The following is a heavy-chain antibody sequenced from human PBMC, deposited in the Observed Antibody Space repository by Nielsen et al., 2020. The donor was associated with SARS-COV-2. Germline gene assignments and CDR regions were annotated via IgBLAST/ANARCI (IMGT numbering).Heavy chain of an antibody. CDR1: GFTFTSSA. CDR3: ARPIDPYYYYYYGMDV. CDR2: IVVGSGNT. Sequence: SVKVSCKASGFTFTSSAMQWVRQARGQRLEWIGWIVVGSGNTNYAQKFQERVTITRDMSTSTAYMELSSLRSEDTAVYYCARPIDPYYYYYYGMDVWGQGTTVTVSS. V-gene: IGHV1-58*02. J-gene: IGHJ6*02. D-gene: IGHD1-26*01.